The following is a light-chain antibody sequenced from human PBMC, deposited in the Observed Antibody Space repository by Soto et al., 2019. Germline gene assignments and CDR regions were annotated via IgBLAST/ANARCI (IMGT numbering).Light chain of an antibody. Sequence: EVVMTQSPDSLSVSPGERATLSCRASQSVSSNLAWYQQKLGQAPRLLIYGASTRATGISARFSGSGSGTEFTLTINGLEPEDFAVYYCQQYATSARLTFGPGTNVDI. CDR1: QSVSSN. CDR2: GAS. CDR3: QQYATSARLT. V-gene: IGKV3-15*01. J-gene: IGKJ3*01.